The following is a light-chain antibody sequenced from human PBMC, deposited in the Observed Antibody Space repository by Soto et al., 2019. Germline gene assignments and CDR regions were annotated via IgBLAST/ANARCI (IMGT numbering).Light chain of an antibody. CDR2: KDS. V-gene: IGLV3-25*02. CDR3: QSADSSGTFYV. Sequence: SYELTQPPSVSVSPGQTARTTCSGDALPKQYAYWYQQKPGQAPVLVIYKDSERPSGIPERFSGSSSGTTVTLTISGVQAEDEADYYCQSADSSGTFYVFGTGTKVTAL. CDR1: ALPKQY. J-gene: IGLJ1*01.